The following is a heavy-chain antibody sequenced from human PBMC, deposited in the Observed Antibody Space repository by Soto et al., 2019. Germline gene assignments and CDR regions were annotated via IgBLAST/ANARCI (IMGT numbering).Heavy chain of an antibody. CDR3: VSLTAMVTGPCNYGIDV. Sequence: GESLKISCKGSGYSFTSYWISWVRQMPGKGLEWMGRIDPSDSYTNYSPSFQGHVTISADKSISTAYLQWSSLKASVTAMYYCVSLTAMVTGPCNYGIDVWGQGAMVTVSS. CDR2: IDPSDSYT. V-gene: IGHV5-10-1*01. J-gene: IGHJ6*02. D-gene: IGHD5-18*01. CDR1: GYSFTSYW.